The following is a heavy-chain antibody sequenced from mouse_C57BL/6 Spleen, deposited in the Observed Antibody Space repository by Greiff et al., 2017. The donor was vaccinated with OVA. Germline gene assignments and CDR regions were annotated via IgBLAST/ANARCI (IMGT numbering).Heavy chain of an antibody. V-gene: IGHV1-59*01. CDR1: GYTFTSYW. Sequence: QVQLQQPGAELVRPGTSVKLSCKASGYTFTSYWMHWVKQRPGQGLEWIGVIDPSDSYTNYNQKFKGKATLTVDTSSSTAYMQLSSLTSEDSAVYYCARGVIELLRSLLCYWGQGTTLTVSS. CDR2: IDPSDSYT. J-gene: IGHJ2*01. CDR3: ARGVIELLRSLLCY. D-gene: IGHD1-1*01.